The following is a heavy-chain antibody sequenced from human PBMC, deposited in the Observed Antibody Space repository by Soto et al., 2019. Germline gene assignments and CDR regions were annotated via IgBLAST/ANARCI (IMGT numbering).Heavy chain of an antibody. J-gene: IGHJ4*02. CDR1: GFTFISSA. CDR2: IGAGGANI. D-gene: IGHD2-2*01. V-gene: IGHV3-23*01. Sequence: EVHLLESGGALVQPGGSLRLSCAASGFTFISSAMNWVRQAPGKGLEWVSIIGAGGANIYYADSVKGRFTISREDSKNTVYLQMNTLRAGYTATYYCVFHFNNYQSYSWGQGTQVIVSS. CDR3: VFHFNNYQSYS.